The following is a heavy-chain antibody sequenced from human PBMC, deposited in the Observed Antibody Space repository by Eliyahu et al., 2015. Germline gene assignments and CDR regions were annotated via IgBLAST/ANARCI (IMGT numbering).Heavy chain of an antibody. D-gene: IGHD4-17*01. V-gene: IGHV4-30-2*01. CDR1: XGSIXXGGYS. CDR2: IYHSGST. J-gene: IGHJ1*01. Sequence: QLQLQESGSGLVKPSQTLSLTCAVSXGSIXXGGYSWRWIRXPPXKGLXWIGYIYHSGSTYYNPSLKSRVXISVDRSKNQFSLKLSSVTAADTAVYYCARDTYYGDSSYFQHWGQGTLVTVSS. CDR3: ARDTYYGDSSYFQH.